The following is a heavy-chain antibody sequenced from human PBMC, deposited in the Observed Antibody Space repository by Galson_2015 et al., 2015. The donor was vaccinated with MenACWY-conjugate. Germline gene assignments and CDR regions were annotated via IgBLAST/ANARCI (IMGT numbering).Heavy chain of an antibody. CDR2: IKCRTDGGTT. CDR1: GLTFSNVW. V-gene: IGHV3-15*01. CDR3: TRDRDVGGSRWWFDP. Sequence: SLRLSCATSGLTFSNVWMSWVRQAPGKGLEWVAHIKCRTDGGTTDYATPVKGRFTILRDDSTNTLYLQMNSLKIEDTAMYFCTRDRDVGGSRWWFDPWGQGPLVTVSS. J-gene: IGHJ5*02. D-gene: IGHD2-15*01.